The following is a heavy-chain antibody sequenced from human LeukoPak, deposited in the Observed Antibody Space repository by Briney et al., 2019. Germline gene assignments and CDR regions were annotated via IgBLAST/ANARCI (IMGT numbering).Heavy chain of an antibody. CDR2: IWYDGSKK. D-gene: IGHD6-6*01. J-gene: IGHJ4*02. CDR1: GFTFSSYA. Sequence: GGSLSLSCATSGFTFSSYAMYWVRQAPGKGLEWVAVIWYDGSKKYYADSVKGRFTISRDNSKNTLDLQMNSLRVEDTAVYYCAKDEGVGSWGNTWGLIYWGQGSLVTVSS. V-gene: IGHV3-33*06. CDR3: AKDEGVGSWGNTWGLIY.